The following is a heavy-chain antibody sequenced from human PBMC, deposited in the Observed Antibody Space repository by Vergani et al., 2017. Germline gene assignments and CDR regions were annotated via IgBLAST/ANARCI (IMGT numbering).Heavy chain of an antibody. CDR3: VREGSYCGSTTCRNPSYVYYYHMDV. D-gene: IGHD2-21*01. J-gene: IGHJ6*03. Sequence: QVQLQESGPGLVKPPGTLSLTCAVSGGSISSSNWWSWVRQPPGKGLEWVAIIYYDGSKKYYADSVKGRFTISRDNSRNTLDLLMSSLRAEDTAIYYCVREGSYCGSTTCRNPSYVYYYHMDVWGEGTTVTVSS. CDR2: IYYDGSK. CDR1: GGSISSSNW. V-gene: IGHV4-4*03.